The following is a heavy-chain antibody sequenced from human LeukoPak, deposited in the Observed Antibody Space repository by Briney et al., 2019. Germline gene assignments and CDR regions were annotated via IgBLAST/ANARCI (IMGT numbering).Heavy chain of an antibody. CDR1: GGSISSGFYY. V-gene: IGHV4-61*02. Sequence: SETLFLTCTVSGGSISSGFYYWSWIRQPAGKGLEWIERIYSSGSTNYNPSLKSRVSLSVDTSKNHFSLNLSSVTAADTAVYYCASTHSNGGAFDIWGQGTVVTVSS. D-gene: IGHD2-8*01. CDR2: IYSSGST. CDR3: ASTHSNGGAFDI. J-gene: IGHJ3*02.